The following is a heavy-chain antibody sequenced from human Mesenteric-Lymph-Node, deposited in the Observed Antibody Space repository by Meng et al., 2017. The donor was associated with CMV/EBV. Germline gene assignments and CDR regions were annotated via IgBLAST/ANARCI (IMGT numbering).Heavy chain of an antibody. CDR3: ARDLRITIFGVVINYYYGMDV. J-gene: IGHJ6*02. Sequence: SCAASGFTFSSYEMNWVRQAPGKGLEWVSYISSSGSTIYYADSVKGRFTISRDNAKNSMYLQMNSLRAEDTAVYYCARDLRITIFGVVINYYYGMDVWGQRTTVTVSS. D-gene: IGHD3-3*01. CDR2: ISSSGSTI. V-gene: IGHV3-48*03. CDR1: GFTFSSYE.